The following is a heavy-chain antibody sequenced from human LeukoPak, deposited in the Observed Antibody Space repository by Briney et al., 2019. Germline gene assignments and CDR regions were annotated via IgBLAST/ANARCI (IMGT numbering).Heavy chain of an antibody. CDR3: ARVLGGEYYYDSSGYYQFDY. V-gene: IGHV1-18*01. J-gene: IGHJ4*02. Sequence: ASVKVSCKASGYTFTSYGISWVRQAPGQGLEWMGWISAYNGNTNYAQKLQGRVTMTTDTSTSTAYMELRSLRSDDTAVYYCARVLGGEYYYDSSGYYQFDYWGQGTLVTVSS. CDR1: GYTFTSYG. CDR2: ISAYNGNT. D-gene: IGHD3-22*01.